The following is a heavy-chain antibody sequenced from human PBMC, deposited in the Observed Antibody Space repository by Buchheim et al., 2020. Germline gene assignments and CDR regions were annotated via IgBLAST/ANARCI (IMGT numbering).Heavy chain of an antibody. CDR2: ISYDGSNK. J-gene: IGHJ6*02. D-gene: IGHD7-27*01. CDR3: AKDSQARTGVYYYYYYGMDV. CDR1: GFTFSSYG. V-gene: IGHV3-30*18. Sequence: QVQLVESGGGVVQPGRSLRLSCAASGFTFSSYGMHWVRQAPGKGLEWVAVISYDGSNKYYADSVKGRFTISRDNSKNTLYLQMNSLRAEDTAVYYCAKDSQARTGVYYYYYYGMDVWGQGTT.